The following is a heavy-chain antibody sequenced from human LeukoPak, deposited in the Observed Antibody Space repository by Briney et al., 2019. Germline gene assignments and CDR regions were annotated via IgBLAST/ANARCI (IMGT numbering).Heavy chain of an antibody. D-gene: IGHD2-15*01. CDR1: RFTFSSYG. J-gene: IGHJ4*02. CDR3: ARDQTGFCSGSSCLGSTFDY. V-gene: IGHV3-30*03. CDR2: ISYDGSNK. Sequence: PGRSLRLSCAASRFTFSSYGMHWVRQAPGKGLEWVAVISYDGSNKYYADSVKGRFTISRDNSKNTLYLQMNSLRAEDTAVYYCARDQTGFCSGSSCLGSTFDYWGQGTLVTVSS.